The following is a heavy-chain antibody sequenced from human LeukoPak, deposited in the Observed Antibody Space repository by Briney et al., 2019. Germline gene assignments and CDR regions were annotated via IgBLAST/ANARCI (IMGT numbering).Heavy chain of an antibody. J-gene: IGHJ5*02. CDR1: GYTFTSYG. CDR2: ISAYNGNT. V-gene: IGHV1-18*01. Sequence: EASVKVSCKASGYTFTSYGISWVRQAPGQGLEWMGWISAYNGNTNYAQKLQGRVTMTTDTSTSTAYMELRSLRSDDTAVYYCAREIVRVVPAVIPPQFDPWGQGTLVTVSS. D-gene: IGHD2-2*02. CDR3: AREIVRVVPAVIPPQFDP.